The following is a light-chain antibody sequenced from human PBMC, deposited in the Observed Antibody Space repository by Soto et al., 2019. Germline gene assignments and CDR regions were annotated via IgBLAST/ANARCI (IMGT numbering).Light chain of an antibody. J-gene: IGKJ1*01. CDR1: QSVSNY. CDR2: GAS. V-gene: IGKV3-20*01. CDR3: QQYGGSPQT. Sequence: EIVLTQSPGTLSLSTGERATLSCRASQSVSNYLAWYQQKPGQAPRLLIYGASSRATGIPDRFSGSGSGTDFTLTISRLEPEDFAVYYCQQYGGSPQTFGQGTK.